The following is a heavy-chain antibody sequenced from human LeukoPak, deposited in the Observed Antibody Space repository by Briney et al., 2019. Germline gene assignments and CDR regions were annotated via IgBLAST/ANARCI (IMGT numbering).Heavy chain of an antibody. V-gene: IGHV3-21*01. CDR1: GFTFRNYN. CDR3: VRGHSSTGCYNP. Sequence: GGSLRLSCAASGFTFRNYNMNWVRQAPGKGLEWVSSITHDSSFMHYADSVKGRFTISRDNTNNSLCLQMNSLRVEDTALYYCVRGHSSTGCYNPWGQGTLVTVSS. CDR2: ITHDSSFM. J-gene: IGHJ5*02. D-gene: IGHD2-2*02.